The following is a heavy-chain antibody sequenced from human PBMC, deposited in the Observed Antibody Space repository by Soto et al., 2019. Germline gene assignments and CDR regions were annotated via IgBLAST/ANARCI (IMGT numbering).Heavy chain of an antibody. Sequence: GASVKVSCKVSGYTLTELSMHWVRQAPGKGLEWMGGFDPEDGETIYAQKFQGRVTMTEDTSTDTAYMELSSLRSEDTAVYYCATDLPVYDYVWGSPDAFDIWGQGPMVTVSS. D-gene: IGHD3-16*01. CDR3: ATDLPVYDYVWGSPDAFDI. CDR2: FDPEDGET. CDR1: GYTLTELS. J-gene: IGHJ3*02. V-gene: IGHV1-24*01.